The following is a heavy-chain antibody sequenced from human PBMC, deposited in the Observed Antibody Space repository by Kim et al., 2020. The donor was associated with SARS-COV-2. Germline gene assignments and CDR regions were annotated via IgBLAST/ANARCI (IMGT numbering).Heavy chain of an antibody. J-gene: IGHJ5*02. V-gene: IGHV1-69*01. CDR3: ARRRARDGWFDP. Sequence: NYAQKFQGRVTITADESTSTAYMELSSLRSEDTAVYYCARRRARDGWFDPWGQGTLVTVSS. D-gene: IGHD6-6*01.